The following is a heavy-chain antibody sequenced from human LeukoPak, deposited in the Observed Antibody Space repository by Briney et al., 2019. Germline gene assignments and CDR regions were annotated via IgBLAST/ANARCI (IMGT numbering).Heavy chain of an antibody. D-gene: IGHD2-15*01. CDR1: GFTVSSNY. CDR2: ISSGGST. J-gene: IGHJ5*02. CDR3: ARGYCSGGSCYSVWFDP. Sequence: GGSLRLSCAASGFTVSSNYMSWVRQAPGKGLEWVSVISSGGSTYYADSVKGRFTISRDNSKNTLYLQMNSLRAEDTAVYYCARGYCSGGSCYSVWFDPWGQGTLVTVSS. V-gene: IGHV3-53*01.